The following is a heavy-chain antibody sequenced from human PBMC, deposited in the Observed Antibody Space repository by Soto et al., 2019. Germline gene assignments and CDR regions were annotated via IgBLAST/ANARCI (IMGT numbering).Heavy chain of an antibody. CDR2: FYYSGST. CDR1: GGPISSYY. J-gene: IGHJ4*02. Sequence: PSETLSLTCTVSGGPISSYYWSWIRQPPGKGLEWIGYFYYSGSTNYNPSLKSRVTISVATSKNQFSLKLSSVTAADTAVYYCARTYYYDYSGYYPGFYFDYWGQGTLVTVSS. CDR3: ARTYYYDYSGYYPGFYFDY. V-gene: IGHV4-59*01. D-gene: IGHD3-22*01.